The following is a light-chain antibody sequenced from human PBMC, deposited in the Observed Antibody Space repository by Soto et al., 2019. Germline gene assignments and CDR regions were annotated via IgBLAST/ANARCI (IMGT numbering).Light chain of an antibody. V-gene: IGLV2-14*01. CDR3: SSYTSSRLGV. CDR1: SSDVGGYNY. J-gene: IGLJ2*01. CDR2: DVS. Sequence: QSALTQPASVSGSPGQSITISCTGTSSDVGGYNYVSWYQQHPGKAPKLMIYDVSNRPSGVSNRFSGSKSGNTASLTISGLQAEYEADYYCSSYTSSRLGVFGGGTKLTVL.